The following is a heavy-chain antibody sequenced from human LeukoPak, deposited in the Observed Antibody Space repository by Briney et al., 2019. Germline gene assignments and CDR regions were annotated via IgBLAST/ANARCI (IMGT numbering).Heavy chain of an antibody. CDR1: GFTLSAYG. D-gene: IGHD2-2*01. CDR3: ARIYFSSTSCYDYYMDV. Sequence: GRSLRLSCAASGFTLSAYGMHWVRQAPGKGLEWVAVIWYDGSNEYYADSVKGRFTISRDNSKNTLYLQMNSLRAEDTAVYYCARIYFSSTSCYDYYMDVWGKGTTVTVSS. CDR2: IWYDGSNE. J-gene: IGHJ6*03. V-gene: IGHV3-33*01.